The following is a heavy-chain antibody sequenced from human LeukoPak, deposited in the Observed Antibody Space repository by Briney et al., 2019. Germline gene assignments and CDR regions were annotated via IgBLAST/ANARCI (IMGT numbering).Heavy chain of an antibody. CDR3: ARESRGVDIVANNGMDV. CDR1: GGSISSYY. J-gene: IGHJ6*02. D-gene: IGHD5-12*01. V-gene: IGHV4-4*07. CDR2: IYTSGST. Sequence: SETLSLTCTVSGGSISSYYWSWIRQPAGKGLEWIGRIYTSGSTNYNPSLKSRVTMSVDTSKNQFSLKLSSVTAADTGVYYCARESRGVDIVANNGMDVWGQGTTVTVSS.